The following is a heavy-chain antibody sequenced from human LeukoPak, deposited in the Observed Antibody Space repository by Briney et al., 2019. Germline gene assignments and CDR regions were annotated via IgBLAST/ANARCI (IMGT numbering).Heavy chain of an antibody. CDR3: ARGGRYSSSGVDY. Sequence: SETLSLTCAVYGGSFSGYYWSWIREPPGKGLEWIGEINHRGSTNYNPSLKSRVTISVDTSKNQFSLKLRSLTAADTAVYYCARGGRYSSSGVDYWGQGTLVTVSS. D-gene: IGHD6-6*01. CDR2: INHRGST. J-gene: IGHJ4*02. CDR1: GGSFSGYY. V-gene: IGHV4-34*01.